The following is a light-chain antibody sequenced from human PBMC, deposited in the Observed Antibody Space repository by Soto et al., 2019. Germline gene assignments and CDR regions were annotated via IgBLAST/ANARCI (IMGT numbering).Light chain of an antibody. Sequence: EIVMTQSPAPLSVSPGERATLSCRASQSVGSNLAWYQQKPGQALRVLIYGASTRATGIPARFSGSGSGTDFTLTISSLQSEDFAVYYCQQYNNWPRTFGQGTKVDIK. CDR1: QSVGSN. CDR2: GAS. CDR3: QQYNNWPRT. J-gene: IGKJ1*01. V-gene: IGKV3-15*01.